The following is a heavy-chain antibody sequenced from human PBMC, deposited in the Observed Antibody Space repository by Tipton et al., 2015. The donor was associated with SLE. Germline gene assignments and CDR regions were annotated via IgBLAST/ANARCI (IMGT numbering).Heavy chain of an antibody. D-gene: IGHD5-24*01. CDR1: GFTFSSYS. Sequence: GSLRLSCAASGFTFSSYSMNWVRQAPGKGLEWVSSISSSSSYIYYADSVKGRFTISRDNAKNSLYLQMNSLRAEDTAVYYCARGFRDGYKWAYWGQGTLVTVSS. V-gene: IGHV3-21*01. CDR3: ARGFRDGYKWAY. J-gene: IGHJ4*02. CDR2: ISSSSSYI.